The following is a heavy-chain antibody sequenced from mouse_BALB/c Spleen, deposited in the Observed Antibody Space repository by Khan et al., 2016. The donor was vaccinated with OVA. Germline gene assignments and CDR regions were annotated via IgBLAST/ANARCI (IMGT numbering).Heavy chain of an antibody. V-gene: IGHV3-2*02. CDR2: INYCGST. J-gene: IGHJ4*01. CDR3: ARDGSRYNYAMDY. CDR1: GYSITSDYA. D-gene: IGHD2-3*01. Sequence: VQLVESGPGLVNPSQSLSLTCTVTGYSITSDYAWNWIRQFPGNKLEWMGYINYCGSTNYNPALKSRISITRDTSKNQFFLQLNSVTTEDTATYYCARDGSRYNYAMDYWGQGTSVTVSS.